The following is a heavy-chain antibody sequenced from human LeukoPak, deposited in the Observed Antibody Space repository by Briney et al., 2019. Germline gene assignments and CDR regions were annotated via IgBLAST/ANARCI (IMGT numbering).Heavy chain of an antibody. CDR3: ARVPCGGDCYSGHYYYGMDV. CDR1: GYTFTSYD. CDR2: MNPNSGNT. Sequence: GASVKVSCKASGYTFTSYDINWVRQATGQGLEWMGWMNPNSGNTGYAQKFQGRVTITRDTSASTAYMELSSLRSEDTAVYYCARVPCGGDCYSGHYYYGMDVWGQGTTVTVSS. D-gene: IGHD2-21*02. J-gene: IGHJ6*02. V-gene: IGHV1-8*01.